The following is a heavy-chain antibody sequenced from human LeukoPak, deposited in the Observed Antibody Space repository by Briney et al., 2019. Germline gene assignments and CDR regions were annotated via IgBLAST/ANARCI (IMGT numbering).Heavy chain of an antibody. J-gene: IGHJ6*03. CDR1: GFTFSTYE. Sequence: GGSLRLSCAASGFTFSTYEMNWVRQAPGKGLEWVSAISGSGGRTYYADSVKGRFTISRDNSKNTLYLQMNSLRAEDTAVYYCAKQQWLRLGIYYYYMDVWGKGTTVTVSS. V-gene: IGHV3-23*01. D-gene: IGHD5-12*01. CDR3: AKQQWLRLGIYYYYMDV. CDR2: ISGSGGRT.